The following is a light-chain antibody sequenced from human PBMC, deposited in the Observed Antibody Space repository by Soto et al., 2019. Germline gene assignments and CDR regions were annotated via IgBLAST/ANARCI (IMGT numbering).Light chain of an antibody. CDR1: QSISSW. J-gene: IGKJ4*01. Sequence: DIHITHSPSTRSSSLGDRVTITCRASQSISSWLAWYQQKPGKAPKLLIYDASSLESGVPSRFSGSGSGTEFTLTISSLQPRDFATYYCQQYNSYPLTFGGGTKVDIK. CDR3: QQYNSYPLT. CDR2: DAS. V-gene: IGKV1-5*01.